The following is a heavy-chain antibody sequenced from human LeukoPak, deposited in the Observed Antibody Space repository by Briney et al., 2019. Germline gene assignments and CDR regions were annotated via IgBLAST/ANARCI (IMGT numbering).Heavy chain of an antibody. J-gene: IGHJ5*02. CDR1: GYSFTSYW. V-gene: IGHV5-51*06. CDR3: AIFDFLFGEIDNWFDP. CDR2: IYPDDSHT. D-gene: IGHD3-16*01. Sequence: GESLKISCKASGYSFTSYWIAWVRQMPGKGLEWMGIIYPDDSHTIYSPSFQGQVTISADKSISTAYVQWSSLKASDTAMYYCAIFDFLFGEIDNWFDPWGQGTQVTVSS.